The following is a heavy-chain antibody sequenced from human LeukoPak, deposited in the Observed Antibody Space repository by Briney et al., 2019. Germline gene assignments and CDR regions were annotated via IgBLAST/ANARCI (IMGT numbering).Heavy chain of an antibody. CDR1: GGSFSGYY. J-gene: IGHJ3*02. V-gene: IGHV4-34*01. CDR2: INHSGST. CDR3: ARGNHYYDSSGYYRDAFDI. D-gene: IGHD3-22*01. Sequence: SETLSLTCAVYGGSFSGYYWSWIRQPPGKGLDWIGEINHSGSTNYNPSLKSRVTISVDTSKNQFSLKLSSVTAADTAVYYCARGNHYYDSSGYYRDAFDIWGQGTMVTVSS.